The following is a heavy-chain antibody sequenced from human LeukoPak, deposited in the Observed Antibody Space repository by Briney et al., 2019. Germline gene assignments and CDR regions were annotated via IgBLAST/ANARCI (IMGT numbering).Heavy chain of an antibody. V-gene: IGHV3-30*18. CDR3: AKDRLHCSGGSCYFFDY. CDR1: GFTFGSYG. D-gene: IGHD2-15*01. Sequence: PGRSLRLSCAASGFTFGSYGMHWVRQAPGKGLEWVAVISYDGSNKYYADSVKGRFTISRDNSKNTLYLQMNSLRAEDTAVYYCAKDRLHCSGGSCYFFDYWGQGTLVTVSS. CDR2: ISYDGSNK. J-gene: IGHJ4*02.